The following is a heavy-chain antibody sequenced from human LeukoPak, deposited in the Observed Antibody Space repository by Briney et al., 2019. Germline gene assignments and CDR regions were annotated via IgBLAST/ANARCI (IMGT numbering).Heavy chain of an antibody. V-gene: IGHV1-2*02. J-gene: IGHJ4*02. CDR3: ARGTKDILGPVDY. D-gene: IGHD1-26*01. Sequence: ASVKVSCKASGYTFTDYYIHWVRQAPGQGLEWMGWIHPNTVVTNFDQKFQGRVTLTRDTSISTAYMELSRLRSDDTALYYCARGTKDILGPVDYWGQGTPVTVSS. CDR2: IHPNTVVT. CDR1: GYTFTDYY.